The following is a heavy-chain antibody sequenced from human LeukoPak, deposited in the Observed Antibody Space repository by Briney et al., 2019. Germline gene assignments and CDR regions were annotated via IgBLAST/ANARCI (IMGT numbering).Heavy chain of an antibody. CDR3: ARDKIVGATTLDY. CDR2: IRQDGSGK. V-gene: IGHV3-7*03. J-gene: IGHJ4*02. D-gene: IGHD1-26*01. Sequence: PGGSLRLSCTSSGFTFREFAVSWVRQAPGKGLEWVANIRQDGSGKHYVDSVKGRFTISRDNAENSLYLQMNSLRAEDTAVYYCARDKIVGATTLDYWGQGTLVTVSS. CDR1: GFTFREFA.